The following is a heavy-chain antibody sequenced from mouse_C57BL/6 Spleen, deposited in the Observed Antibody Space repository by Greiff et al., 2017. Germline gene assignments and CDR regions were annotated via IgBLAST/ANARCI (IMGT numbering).Heavy chain of an antibody. J-gene: IGHJ1*03. CDR3: ARATAWYFGV. V-gene: IGHV5-17*01. D-gene: IGHD1-2*01. CDR2: ISSGSSTI. CDR1: GFTFSDYG. Sequence: EVKLQESGGGLVKPGGSLKLSCAASGFTFSDYGMHWVRQAPEKGLEWVAYISSGSSTIYYADTVKGRFTIARDNAKNTLFLQMTSLRSEDTAMYYCARATAWYFGVWGTGTTVTVSS.